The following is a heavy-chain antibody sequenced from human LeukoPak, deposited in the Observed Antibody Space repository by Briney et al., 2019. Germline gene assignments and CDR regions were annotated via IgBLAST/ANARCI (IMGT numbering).Heavy chain of an antibody. J-gene: IGHJ2*01. CDR1: GFTFSSYE. CDR2: ISSSGSTI. CDR3: ASGTSAIDWYFDL. D-gene: IGHD2-2*01. Sequence: GGSLRLSCAASGFTFSSYEMNWVRQAPGKGLEWISYISSSGSTIYYVDSVKGRFTISRDNSKNTLYLQMNSLRAEDTAVYYCASGTSAIDWYFDLWGRGTLVTVSS. V-gene: IGHV3-48*03.